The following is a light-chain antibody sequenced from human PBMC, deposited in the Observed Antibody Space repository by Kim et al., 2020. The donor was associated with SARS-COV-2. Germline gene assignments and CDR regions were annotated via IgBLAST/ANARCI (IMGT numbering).Light chain of an antibody. CDR2: GAS. Sequence: LSPGERATLSCRAGQSVRSSYLAWYQQRPGQAPRRLIYGASSRATGIPDRFSGSGSGTDFTLTISRLEPEDLAVYYCQQYGRSLYTFGQGTKLEI. J-gene: IGKJ2*01. V-gene: IGKV3-20*01. CDR1: QSVRSSY. CDR3: QQYGRSLYT.